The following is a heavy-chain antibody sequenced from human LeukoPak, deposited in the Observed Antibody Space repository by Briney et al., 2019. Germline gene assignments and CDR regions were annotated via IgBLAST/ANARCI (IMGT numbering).Heavy chain of an antibody. J-gene: IGHJ4*02. CDR2: INHSGST. V-gene: IGHV4-34*01. CDR3: ARDAENYYGSGSFDY. D-gene: IGHD3-10*01. CDR1: DGSFSGYY. Sequence: SETLSLTCAVHDGSFSGYYWSWIRQPPGKGLEWIGEINHSGSTNYNPSLKSRVTISVDTSKNQFSLKLSSVTAADTAVYYCARDAENYYGSGSFDYWGQGTLVTVSS.